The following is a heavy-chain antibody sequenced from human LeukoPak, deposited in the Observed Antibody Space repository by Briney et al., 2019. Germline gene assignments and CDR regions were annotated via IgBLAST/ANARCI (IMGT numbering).Heavy chain of an antibody. V-gene: IGHV3-30*18. CDR2: ISYDGSNK. J-gene: IGHJ6*02. CDR1: GFTFSSYG. CDR3: AKDWAAAGTGYYYYYYGMDV. Sequence: GRSLRLSCAASGFTFSSYGMHWVRQAPGKGLEWVAVISYDGSNKYYADFVKGRFTISRDNSKNTLYLQMNSLRAEDTAVYYCAKDWAAAGTGYYYYYYGMDVWGQGTTVTVSS. D-gene: IGHD6-13*01.